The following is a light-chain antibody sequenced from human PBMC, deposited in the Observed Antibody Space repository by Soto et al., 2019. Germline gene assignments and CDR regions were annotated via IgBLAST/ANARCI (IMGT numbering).Light chain of an antibody. V-gene: IGLV2-11*01. CDR2: DVS. CDR1: SSDVGGYNY. J-gene: IGLJ1*01. Sequence: QSVLTQLRSVSGSPGQSVTISCTGTSSDVGGYNYVSWYQQHPGKAPKLMIYDVSKRPSGVPDRFSGSKSGTTASLTISGLQAEDEADYYCCSYAGSSTYVFGTGTKVTAL. CDR3: CSYAGSSTYV.